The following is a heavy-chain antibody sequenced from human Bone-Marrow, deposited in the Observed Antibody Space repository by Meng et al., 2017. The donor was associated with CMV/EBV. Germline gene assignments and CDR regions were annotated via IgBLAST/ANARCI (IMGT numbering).Heavy chain of an antibody. V-gene: IGHV3-30*04. CDR3: AREGFGSSSWRTGFDY. CDR1: GFTFSSYA. Sequence: GESLKISCAASGFTFSSYAMHWVRQAPGKGLEWVAVISYDGGNKYYADSVKGRFTISRDNSKNTLYLQMNSLRAEDTAVYYCAREGFGSSSWRTGFDYWGPGNRVNGAS. J-gene: IGHJ4*02. D-gene: IGHD6-13*01. CDR2: ISYDGGNK.